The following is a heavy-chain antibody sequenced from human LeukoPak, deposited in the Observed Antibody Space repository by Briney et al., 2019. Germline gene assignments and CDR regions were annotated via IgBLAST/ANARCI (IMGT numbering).Heavy chain of an antibody. CDR2: MNPNSGNT. J-gene: IGHJ5*02. CDR3: ARDNSVGDVAWWFDP. V-gene: IGHV1-8*01. D-gene: IGHD1-26*01. Sequence: GASVKVSCKASGYTFTSYDINWVRQATGQGLEWMGWMNPNSGNTGYAQKFQGRVTMTRNTSISTDYMELSSLRSEDTAFYYCARDNSVGDVAWWFDPWGQGTLVTVSS. CDR1: GYTFTSYD.